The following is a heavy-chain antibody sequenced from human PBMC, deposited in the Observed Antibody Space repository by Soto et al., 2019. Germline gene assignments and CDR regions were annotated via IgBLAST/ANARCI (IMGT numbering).Heavy chain of an antibody. CDR2: ISGSGGST. CDR1: GFTFSSYA. CDR3: AKDRVGYYDILTGFDY. D-gene: IGHD3-9*01. V-gene: IGHV3-23*01. Sequence: GGSLRLSCAASGFTFSSYAMSWVRQAPGKGLEWVSAISGSGGSTYYADSVKGRFTISRDNSKNTLYLQMNSLRAEDTAVYYCAKDRVGYYDILTGFDYWGQGTLVTVSS. J-gene: IGHJ4*02.